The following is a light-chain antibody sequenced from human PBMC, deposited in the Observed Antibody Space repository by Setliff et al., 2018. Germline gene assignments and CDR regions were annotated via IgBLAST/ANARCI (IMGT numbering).Light chain of an antibody. Sequence: QSALAQPASVSGSPGQSIAVSCTGSGSDVGAYKFVSWYQQRPGKAPRLMIYDVSNRPSRVSDRFSGSKSGNTASLTISGLQAEDEADYYCCSYTGTSTPYVFGTGTKVTVL. CDR1: GSDVGAYKF. CDR3: CSYTGTSTPYV. J-gene: IGLJ1*01. V-gene: IGLV2-14*01. CDR2: DVS.